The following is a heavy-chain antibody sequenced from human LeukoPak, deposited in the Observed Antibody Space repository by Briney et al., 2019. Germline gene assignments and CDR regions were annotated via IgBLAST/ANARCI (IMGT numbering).Heavy chain of an antibody. V-gene: IGHV3-33*01. CDR2: IWYDGSNK. CDR3: ARELQTRYFDLRRAFDI. J-gene: IGHJ3*02. Sequence: GRSLRLSCAASGFTFSSYGMHWVRQAPGKGLEWVAVIWYDGSNKYYADSVKGRFTISRDNSKNTLYLQMNSLRAEDTAVYYCARELQTRYFDLRRAFDIWGQGTIVTVSA. CDR1: GFTFSSYG. D-gene: IGHD3-9*01.